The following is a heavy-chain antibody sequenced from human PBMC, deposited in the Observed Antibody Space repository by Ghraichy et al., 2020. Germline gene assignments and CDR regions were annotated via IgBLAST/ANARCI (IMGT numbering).Heavy chain of an antibody. J-gene: IGHJ2*01. D-gene: IGHD4-23*01. CDR3: AGPRHPTVVGAFDL. V-gene: IGHV4-34*01. CDR2: INHSGST. Sequence: SETLSLTCAVYGGSFSGYYWSWIRQPPGKGLEWIGEINHSGSTNYNPSLKSRVTISVDTSKNQFSLKLSSVTAADTAVYYCAGPRHPTVVGAFDLWGRGTLVTVSS. CDR1: GGSFSGYY.